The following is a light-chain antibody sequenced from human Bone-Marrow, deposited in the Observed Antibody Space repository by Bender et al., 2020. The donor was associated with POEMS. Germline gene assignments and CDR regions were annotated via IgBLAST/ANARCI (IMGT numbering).Light chain of an antibody. CDR2: DST. J-gene: IGLJ1*01. CDR1: SSNIGAGYD. Sequence: QSVLTQPPSVSGAPGQRVTISCTGSSSNIGAGYDVHWYQQVSGTAPKVVIYDSTSRPSGVPERFSGSKSGTAASMDVTGLQAEDEADFYCQSYDSSLSVYVVGTGTKVTVL. V-gene: IGLV1-40*01. CDR3: QSYDSSLSVYV.